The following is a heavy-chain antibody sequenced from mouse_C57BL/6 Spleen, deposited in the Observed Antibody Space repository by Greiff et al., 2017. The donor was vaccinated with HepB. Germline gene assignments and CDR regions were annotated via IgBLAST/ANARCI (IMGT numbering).Heavy chain of an antibody. J-gene: IGHJ4*01. CDR2: ISNLAYSI. CDR1: GFTFSDYG. Sequence: EVQVVESGGGLVQPGGSLKLSCAASGFTFSDYGMAWVRQAPRKGSEWVAFISNLAYSIYYADTVTGRFTISRENAKNTLYLEMSSLRSEDTAMYYCARQDGYSLNYAMDYWGQGTSVTVSS. D-gene: IGHD2-3*01. V-gene: IGHV5-15*01. CDR3: ARQDGYSLNYAMDY.